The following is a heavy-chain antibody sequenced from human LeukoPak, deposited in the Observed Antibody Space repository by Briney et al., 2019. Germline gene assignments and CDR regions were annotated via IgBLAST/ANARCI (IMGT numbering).Heavy chain of an antibody. J-gene: IGHJ4*02. Sequence: PGRSLRLSCAASGFTFSSYAMHWVRQAPGKGLEWVAVISYDGRNKYYADSVKGRFTISRDNSKNTLYLQMNSLRAEDTAVNYCGRGGDAAMVLDYWGQGTLVTVSS. CDR1: GFTFSSYA. V-gene: IGHV3-30*04. CDR2: ISYDGRNK. D-gene: IGHD5-18*01. CDR3: GRGGDAAMVLDY.